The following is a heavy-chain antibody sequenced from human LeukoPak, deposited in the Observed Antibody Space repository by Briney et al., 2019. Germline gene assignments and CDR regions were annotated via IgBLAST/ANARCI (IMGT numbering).Heavy chain of an antibody. CDR1: GGSFSAYY. V-gene: IGHV4-34*01. D-gene: IGHD3-10*01. Sequence: PSETLSLTCAVYGGSFSAYYWSWIRQPPGKGLEWIGEINHSGSTNYNPSLKSRVTISVDTSKNQFSLKLSSVTAADTAVYYCARSTYYYGSGSYSFDYWGQGTLVTVSS. J-gene: IGHJ4*02. CDR3: ARSTYYYGSGSYSFDY. CDR2: INHSGST.